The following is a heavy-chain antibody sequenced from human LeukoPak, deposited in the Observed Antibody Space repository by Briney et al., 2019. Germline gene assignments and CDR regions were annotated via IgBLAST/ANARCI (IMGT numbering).Heavy chain of an antibody. V-gene: IGHV4-59*01. CDR3: ARMATGYYYGMDV. CDR2: IYYSGST. J-gene: IGHJ6*02. CDR1: GGSISSYY. Sequence: KPSETLSLTCTVSGGSISSYYWSWIRQPPGKGLEWIGYIYYSGSTNYNPSLKSRVTISVDTSKNQFSLKLSSVTAADTAVYYCARMATGYYYGMDVWGQGTTVTVSS. D-gene: IGHD5-24*01.